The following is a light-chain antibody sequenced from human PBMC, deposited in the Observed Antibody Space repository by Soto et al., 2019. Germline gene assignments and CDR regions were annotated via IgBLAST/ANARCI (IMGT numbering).Light chain of an antibody. CDR3: QQRSNLMYT. J-gene: IGKJ2*01. Sequence: EIVLTQSPATLSLSPGERATLSCRASQSVSSYLAWYQQQPGQAPRLLIYDASARATGIPSRFSGSGSGTDFTLTSSSLEPEDFAVYYWQQRSNLMYTFGQGTKLEIK. V-gene: IGKV3-11*01. CDR2: DAS. CDR1: QSVSSY.